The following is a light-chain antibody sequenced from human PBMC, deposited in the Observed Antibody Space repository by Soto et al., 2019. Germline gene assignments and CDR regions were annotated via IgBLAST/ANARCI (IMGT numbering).Light chain of an antibody. CDR3: QQYENYWT. V-gene: IGKV1-5*01. Sequence: IQMTQSPSTRSATAGDRVNITGRASQSISAWLAWHQQKPGKAPKLLIYDASNLESGVPSRFSGSGSGTEFTLTISNLQPDDFATYYCQQYENYWTFGQGTKVDIK. CDR2: DAS. CDR1: QSISAW. J-gene: IGKJ1*01.